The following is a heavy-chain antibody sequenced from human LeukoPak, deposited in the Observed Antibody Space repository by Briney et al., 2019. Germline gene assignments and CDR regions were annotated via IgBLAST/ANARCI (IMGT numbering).Heavy chain of an antibody. CDR1: GFTVSSNY. J-gene: IGHJ6*03. Sequence: PGGSLRLSCAASGFTVSSNYMSWVRQAPGKGLEWVSVIYSGGSTYYADSVKGRFTISRDNSKNTLYLQMNSLRAEDTAVYYCASHCGGDCYSRYYYYYMDVWGKGTTVTISS. CDR2: IYSGGST. D-gene: IGHD2-21*02. CDR3: ASHCGGDCYSRYYYYYMDV. V-gene: IGHV3-53*01.